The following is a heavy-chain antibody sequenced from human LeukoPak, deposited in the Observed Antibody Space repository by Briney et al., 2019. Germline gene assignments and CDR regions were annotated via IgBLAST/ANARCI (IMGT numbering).Heavy chain of an antibody. J-gene: IGHJ4*02. D-gene: IGHD2-8*02. CDR3: ARVVPGTGFFY. CDR1: GFTFSSYT. V-gene: IGHV3-21*01. CDR2: ISSSSSHI. Sequence: PGGSLRLSCAASGFTFSSYTMNWVRQAPGKGLEWVSSISSSSSHIYYADSVKGRFTISRDNAKNSLYLQMNSLRAEDSAVYYCARVVPGTGFFYWGQGTPVTVSS.